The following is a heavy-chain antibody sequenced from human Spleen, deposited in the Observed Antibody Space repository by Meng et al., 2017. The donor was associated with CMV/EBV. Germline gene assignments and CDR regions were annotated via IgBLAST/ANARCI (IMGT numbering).Heavy chain of an antibody. Sequence: QVRLQEAGPGLVKPSQTLSLTCTVVGGSISSGGYDWSWIRQHPGKGLEWIGYIYYSGSTYYNPSLKSRVTISVDTSKNQCSLKLSSVTAADTAVYYCARGPSRRLQFSFDYWGQGTLVTVSS. J-gene: IGHJ4*02. CDR2: IYYSGST. CDR3: ARGPSRRLQFSFDY. V-gene: IGHV4-31*03. D-gene: IGHD5-24*01. CDR1: GGSISSGGYD.